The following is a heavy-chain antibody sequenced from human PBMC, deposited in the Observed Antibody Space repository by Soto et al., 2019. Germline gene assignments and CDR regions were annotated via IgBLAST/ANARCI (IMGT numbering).Heavy chain of an antibody. V-gene: IGHV1-69*13. J-gene: IGHJ5*02. CDR2: VIPIFGTA. D-gene: IGHD3-22*01. Sequence: GASVKVSCKASGGTFSSYAISWVRQAPGQGLEWMGGVIPIFGTANYAQKFQGRVTITADESTSTAYMELSSLRSEDTAVYYCASSSYYDSSGYYLTFLWFDPWGQVTLVTVSS. CDR1: GGTFSSYA. CDR3: ASSSYYDSSGYYLTFLWFDP.